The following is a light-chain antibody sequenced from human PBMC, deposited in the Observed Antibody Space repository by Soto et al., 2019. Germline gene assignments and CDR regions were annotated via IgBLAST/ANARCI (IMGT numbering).Light chain of an antibody. V-gene: IGKV2-30*02. CDR2: EVS. Sequence: DVVMTQSPLSLPVTLGQPASISCTSSQSLIHSDGSTYLSWFQQRPGQSPRRLIYEVSDRDSGVPDRFSGSGSGTDFTLKISRVEAEYVGVYYCMQGTHWPWTFGQGTEVEIK. CDR1: QSLIHSDGSTY. J-gene: IGKJ1*01. CDR3: MQGTHWPWT.